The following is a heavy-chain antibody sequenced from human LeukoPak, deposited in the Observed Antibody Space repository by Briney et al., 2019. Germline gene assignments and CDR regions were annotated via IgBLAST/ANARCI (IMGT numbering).Heavy chain of an antibody. Sequence: TPSQTLFLTCTVSGGSISSGSYYWSWIRQPAGKGLEWIGRIYTSGSTNYNPSLKSRVTISVDTPKNQFSLKLSAVTAADTAVYYCARDGIQLWSPYFDYWGQGTLVTVSS. CDR2: IYTSGST. D-gene: IGHD5-18*01. CDR1: GGSISSGSYY. CDR3: ARDGIQLWSPYFDY. J-gene: IGHJ4*02. V-gene: IGHV4-61*02.